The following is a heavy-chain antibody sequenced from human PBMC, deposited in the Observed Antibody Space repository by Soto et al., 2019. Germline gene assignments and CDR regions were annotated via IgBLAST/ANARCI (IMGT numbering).Heavy chain of an antibody. V-gene: IGHV3-7*01. D-gene: IGHD3-10*01. Sequence: EVQLVESGGGLVQPGGSLSLSCAASGFTFSSYWMSWVRQAPGKGLEWVAHIKQDGSEKYYVDSVKGRFTISRDNAKNSLLLQISSRADEDTVVYYFATERGSGFREEHWFDSWGQGTLVTVSS. CDR3: ATERGSGFREEHWFDS. CDR2: IKQDGSEK. J-gene: IGHJ5*01. CDR1: GFTFSSYW.